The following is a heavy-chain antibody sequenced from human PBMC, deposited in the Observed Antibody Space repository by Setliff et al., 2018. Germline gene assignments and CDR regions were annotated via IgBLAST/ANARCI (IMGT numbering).Heavy chain of an antibody. D-gene: IGHD5-18*01. Sequence: GGSLRLSCAASGFTFSNGWMSWVRQAPGKGLEWVGRIRSKSDSYATIYAASVRGRFTISRDDSKNTAYLQMNSLKTEDPAVYYCTFARDGYDVFDIWGQGTMVTVSS. V-gene: IGHV3-73*01. CDR2: IRSKSDSYAT. J-gene: IGHJ3*02. CDR3: TFARDGYDVFDI. CDR1: GFTFSNGW.